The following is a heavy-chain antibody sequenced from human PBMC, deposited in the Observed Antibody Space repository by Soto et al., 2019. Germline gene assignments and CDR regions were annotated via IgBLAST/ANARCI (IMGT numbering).Heavy chain of an antibody. CDR1: GFTFSNYA. CDR3: AKDRYDSSAYYYYYYNGMDV. Sequence: EVQLLESGGGLVQPGGSLRLSCAASGFTFSNYAMNWVRQAPGKGLEWFSGISGSGDSTYYADTVKGRFTISRDNSKNTLYLQMSSLRAEDTALYYCAKDRYDSSAYYYYYYNGMDVWGQGTTVTVSS. CDR2: ISGSGDST. D-gene: IGHD3-22*01. V-gene: IGHV3-23*01. J-gene: IGHJ6*02.